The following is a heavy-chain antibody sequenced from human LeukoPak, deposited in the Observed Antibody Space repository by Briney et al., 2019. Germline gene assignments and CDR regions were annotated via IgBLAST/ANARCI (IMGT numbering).Heavy chain of an antibody. V-gene: IGHV1-24*01. CDR1: GYTLTELS. D-gene: IGHD1-26*01. CDR2: FDPEDGET. Sequence: ASVTVSCKVSGYTLTELSMHWVRQAPGKGLEWMGGFDPEDGETIYAQKFQGRVTMTEDTSTDTAYMELSSLRSEDTAVYYCATRSRYGGAFDIWGQGTMVTVSS. CDR3: ATRSRYGGAFDI. J-gene: IGHJ3*02.